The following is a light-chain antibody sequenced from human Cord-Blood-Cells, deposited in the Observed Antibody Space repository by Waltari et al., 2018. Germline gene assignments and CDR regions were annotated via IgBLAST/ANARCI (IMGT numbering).Light chain of an antibody. CDR3: QQRSNWPPLT. Sequence: IVFTQSPATLSLSPGERATPSSRASQSVSSHLAWYQQKPGQAPRLRIYDASNRATGIPARLSGSGSGTDFTLTISSLEPEDYAVYYCQQRSNWPPLTFGGGTKVEIK. CDR2: DAS. V-gene: IGKV3-11*01. CDR1: QSVSSH. J-gene: IGKJ4*01.